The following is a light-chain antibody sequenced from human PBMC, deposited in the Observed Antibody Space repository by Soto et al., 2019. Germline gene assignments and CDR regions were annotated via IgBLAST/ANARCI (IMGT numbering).Light chain of an antibody. CDR2: GAS. V-gene: IGKV3-15*01. J-gene: IGKJ5*01. CDR1: QSVSSN. CDR3: QQYNNWPHSIT. Sequence: ETMLTQSPGTLSLSPGERATLSCRASQSVSSNLAWYQQKPGQAPRLLIYGASTRATGIPARFSGSGSGTEFTLTISSLQSEDFAVYYCQQYNNWPHSITFGQGTRLEIK.